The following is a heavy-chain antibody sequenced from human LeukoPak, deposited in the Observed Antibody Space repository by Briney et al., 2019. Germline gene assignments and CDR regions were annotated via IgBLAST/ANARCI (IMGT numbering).Heavy chain of an antibody. D-gene: IGHD2-2*01. Sequence: GGSLRLYCAASGFTFSSYGMHWVRQAPGKGLEWVSSISPSGNYIYYVDSVEGRFTISRDNAKNPLYLQTNSLRAEDTAVYYCARDLSSSTSCYSYWGQGTLVTVSS. CDR3: ARDLSSSTSCYSY. CDR1: GFTFSSYG. V-gene: IGHV3-21*01. CDR2: ISPSGNYI. J-gene: IGHJ4*02.